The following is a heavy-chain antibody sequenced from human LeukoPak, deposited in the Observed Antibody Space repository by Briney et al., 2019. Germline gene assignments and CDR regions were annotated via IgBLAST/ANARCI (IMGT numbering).Heavy chain of an antibody. CDR3: ARDGGHSTDLDY. CDR1: GFTFTSYV. CDR2: ISGSGGST. Sequence: GGSLRLSCAASGFTFTSYVMSWARQAPGKGLEWVSAISGSGGSTYYADSVKGRFTISRDNSKNTLYLQMNSLRAEDTAVYYCARDGGHSTDLDYWGQGILVTVSS. D-gene: IGHD2-8*02. J-gene: IGHJ4*02. V-gene: IGHV3-23*01.